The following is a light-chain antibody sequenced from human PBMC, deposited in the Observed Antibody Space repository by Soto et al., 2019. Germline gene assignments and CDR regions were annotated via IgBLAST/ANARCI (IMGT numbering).Light chain of an antibody. V-gene: IGKV3-20*01. CDR1: QSVSSSY. Sequence: EIVLTQSPGTLSLSPGERATLSCRTSQSVSSSYLAWYQQRPGQAPRLLIYETSSRATGIPDRFSGSGSGTDFTLTSSRLEPEDFAVYYCQQYFGSQYTFGQGTKLEIK. J-gene: IGKJ2*01. CDR3: QQYFGSQYT. CDR2: ETS.